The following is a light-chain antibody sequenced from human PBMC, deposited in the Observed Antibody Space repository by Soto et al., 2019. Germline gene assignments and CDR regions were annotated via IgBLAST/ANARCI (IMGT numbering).Light chain of an antibody. CDR2: DVS. J-gene: IGLJ2*01. CDR1: SSDVGGYNY. Sequence: QSALTQPASVSGSPGQSITIYCTGTSSDVGGYNYVSWYQQHPGKAPKLMIYDVSNRPSGVSNRFSGSKSGNTASLTISGLQAEDEAHYYCSSYTSSSTPPGVFGGGTKLTVL. CDR3: SSYTSSSTPPGV. V-gene: IGLV2-14*01.